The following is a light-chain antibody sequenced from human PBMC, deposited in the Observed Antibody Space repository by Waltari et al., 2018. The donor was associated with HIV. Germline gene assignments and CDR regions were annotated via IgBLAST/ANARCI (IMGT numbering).Light chain of an antibody. V-gene: IGLV3-19*01. Sequence: SSELTQDPAVSVALGQTVRVTCQGDSLTKYYASWFQRKPGQAPLLVIYCKNKRTSRIPDRFSGADSGITSSLTITGAQAEDEADYFCYSRDTNGDHWVFGGGTKVTVL. CDR2: CKN. J-gene: IGLJ3*02. CDR1: SLTKYY. CDR3: YSRDTNGDHWV.